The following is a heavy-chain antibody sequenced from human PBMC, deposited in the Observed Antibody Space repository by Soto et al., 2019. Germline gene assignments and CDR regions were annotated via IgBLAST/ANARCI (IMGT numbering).Heavy chain of an antibody. Sequence: VESLNISCQGSGYSFTSYWISWVRQMPGKGLEWMGRIDPSDSYTNYSPSFQGHVTISADKSISTAYLQWSSLKASDTAIYYWARVGDYYYGMDVWGQGTTVTVSS. CDR2: IDPSDSYT. V-gene: IGHV5-10-1*01. CDR3: ARVGDYYYGMDV. D-gene: IGHD1-26*01. J-gene: IGHJ6*02. CDR1: GYSFTSYW.